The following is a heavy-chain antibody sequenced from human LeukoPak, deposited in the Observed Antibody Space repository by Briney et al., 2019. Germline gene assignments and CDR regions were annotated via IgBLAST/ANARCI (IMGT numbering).Heavy chain of an antibody. CDR2: INPDSGGT. Sequence: ASVKVSCKASGYTFTGYYIHWVRQAPGQGLEWMGWINPDSGGTNYAQKFQGRVTMTRDTSITTAYMELSRLSSDDTAVYYCARDSFFDSSGCFDYWGQGTLVTVSP. D-gene: IGHD3-22*01. CDR1: GYTFTGYY. V-gene: IGHV1-2*02. CDR3: ARDSFFDSSGCFDY. J-gene: IGHJ4*02.